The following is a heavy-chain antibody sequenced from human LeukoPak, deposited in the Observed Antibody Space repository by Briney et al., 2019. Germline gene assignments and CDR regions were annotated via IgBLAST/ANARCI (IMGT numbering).Heavy chain of an antibody. D-gene: IGHD1-26*01. Sequence: GGSLRLSCAASGFTFINAWMAWVRQAPGKGLEWVGRIKAKAHGGTIEYAAPVKGRFTISRDDSKNALYLQMNSLKTEDTAVYYCTTDGVGVEGATYDNWGQGTLVSVSS. V-gene: IGHV3-15*01. CDR3: TTDGVGVEGATYDN. CDR1: GFTFINAW. J-gene: IGHJ4*02. CDR2: IKAKAHGGTI.